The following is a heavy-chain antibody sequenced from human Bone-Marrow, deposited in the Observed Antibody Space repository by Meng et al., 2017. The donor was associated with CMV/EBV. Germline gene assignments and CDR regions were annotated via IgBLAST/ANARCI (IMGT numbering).Heavy chain of an antibody. Sequence: SETLSLTCAVYGGSFSGYYWSWIRQPPGKGLEWIGEINHSGSTNYNPSLKSRVTISVDTSKNQFSLQLNSVTPEDTAVYYCAREWGFNYYDSSGYYLSDAFDIWGQGTMVTVSS. D-gene: IGHD3-22*01. CDR3: AREWGFNYYDSSGYYLSDAFDI. V-gene: IGHV4-34*01. J-gene: IGHJ3*02. CDR2: INHSGST. CDR1: GGSFSGYY.